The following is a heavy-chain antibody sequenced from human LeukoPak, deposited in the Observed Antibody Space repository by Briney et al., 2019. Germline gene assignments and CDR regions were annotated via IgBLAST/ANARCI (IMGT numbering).Heavy chain of an antibody. Sequence: GESLKISCKGSGYTFTTYWIGWVRQMPGKGLEWVGIIYPGDSDTRYSPSFQGQVTISVDKSISTAYLQWSSLKASDTAMYYCARWPLRVLEWPNYYYYYMDVWGKGTTVTVSS. CDR1: GYTFTTYW. V-gene: IGHV5-51*01. CDR3: ARWPLRVLEWPNYYYYYMDV. CDR2: IYPGDSDT. D-gene: IGHD3-3*01. J-gene: IGHJ6*03.